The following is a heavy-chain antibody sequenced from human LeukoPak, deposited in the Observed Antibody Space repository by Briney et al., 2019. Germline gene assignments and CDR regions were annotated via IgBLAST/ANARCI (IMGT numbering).Heavy chain of an antibody. CDR2: IYTSGST. D-gene: IGHD1-26*01. J-gene: IGHJ4*02. V-gene: IGHV4-59*10. CDR1: GGSFSGYY. Sequence: SETLSLTCAVYGGSFSGYYWSWIRQPAGKGLEWIGRIYTSGSTNYNPSLKSRVTISVDTSKNQFSLKLSSVTAADTAVYYCARSKVGATRSFDYWGQGTLVTVSS. CDR3: ARSKVGATRSFDY.